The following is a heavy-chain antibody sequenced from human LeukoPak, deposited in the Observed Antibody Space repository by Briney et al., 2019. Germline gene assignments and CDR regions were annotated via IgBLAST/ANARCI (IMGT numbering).Heavy chain of an antibody. CDR3: ASYASGYNWLKV. V-gene: IGHV1-2*02. Sequence: ASVKVSCKSSGHAFTNYYLHWVRQAPGQGLEWLGWIHPNTGATNYAQKFQGRVTVTRDTSISTTYVELSRLTSADTAVYYCASYASGYNWLKVWGQGTLVTVSS. J-gene: IGHJ5*02. D-gene: IGHD2-2*01. CDR2: IHPNTGAT. CDR1: GHAFTNYY.